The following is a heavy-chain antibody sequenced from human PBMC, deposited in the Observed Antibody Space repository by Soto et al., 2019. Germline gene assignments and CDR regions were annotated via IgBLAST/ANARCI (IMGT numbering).Heavy chain of an antibody. CDR3: ARQAVEVGVDYFDS. CDR2: ISHSGTT. J-gene: IGHJ4*02. D-gene: IGHD1-26*01. V-gene: IGHV4-59*08. Sequence: SETLSLTCTVSGGSISPYYWSWIRQPPGKGLEWIGYISHSGTTNYNPSLKNRVAISLDTSKNQFSVKVSPVTAADTAVYYCARQAVEVGVDYFDSWGPGTLVTVSS. CDR1: GGSISPYY.